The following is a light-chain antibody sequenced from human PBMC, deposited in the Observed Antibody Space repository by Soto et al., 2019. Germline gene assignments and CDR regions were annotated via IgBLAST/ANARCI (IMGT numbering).Light chain of an antibody. CDR1: QSVSSN. CDR3: QQYNNWPPPLT. Sequence: EIVMTQSPATLSVSPGERATLSCRASQSVSSNLAWYQQKPGQAPRLLIYGASTRATGIPARFSGSGSGTAFTLTLSSLQYEDFAVYYCQQYNNWPPPLTFGGGTKVEIK. CDR2: GAS. J-gene: IGKJ4*01. V-gene: IGKV3-15*01.